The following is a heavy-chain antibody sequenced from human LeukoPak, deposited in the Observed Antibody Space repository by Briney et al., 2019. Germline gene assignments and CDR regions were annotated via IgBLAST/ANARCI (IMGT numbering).Heavy chain of an antibody. Sequence: GGSLRLSCAASGFIFSSNWMNWVRQAPGKGLEWVANIKEDGSEKYYVDSVKGRFTISRDNAKNSLDLQMNSLRAEDTAVYYCTGGRGSFDPWGQGTLVTVSS. V-gene: IGHV3-7*02. D-gene: IGHD1-1*01. CDR2: IKEDGSEK. CDR1: GFIFSSNW. J-gene: IGHJ5*02. CDR3: TGGRGSFDP.